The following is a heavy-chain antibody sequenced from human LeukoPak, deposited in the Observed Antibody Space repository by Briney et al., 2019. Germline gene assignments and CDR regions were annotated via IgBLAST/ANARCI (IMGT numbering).Heavy chain of an antibody. D-gene: IGHD3-10*01. CDR1: GFTVTSTH. CDR3: ARDRAGRRSSWVEFDL. V-gene: IGHV3-53*05. Sequence: GGSLRLSCTVSGFTVTSTHMDWVRQAPGKGPEWVALIYDDGGTVYADSVKGRFTVSRDNSKNMVYLQMNSLRPEDSAVYYCARDRAGRRSSWVEFDLWGQGTLVTVSS. J-gene: IGHJ5*02. CDR2: IYDDGGT.